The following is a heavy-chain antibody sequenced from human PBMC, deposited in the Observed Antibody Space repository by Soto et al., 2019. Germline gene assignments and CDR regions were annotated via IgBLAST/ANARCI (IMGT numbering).Heavy chain of an antibody. CDR2: IYYSGST. J-gene: IGHJ6*02. Sequence: QVQLQESGPGLVKPSQTLSLTCTVSGGSISSGGYYWSWIRQHPGKGLEWIGYIYYSGSTYYNPSLKSRVTISVDTSKNQFSLKLSSVTAADTAVYYCARERIGRDGYNFLYYYYGMDVWGQGTTVTVSS. D-gene: IGHD1-1*01. CDR1: GGSISSGGYY. CDR3: ARERIGRDGYNFLYYYYGMDV. V-gene: IGHV4-31*03.